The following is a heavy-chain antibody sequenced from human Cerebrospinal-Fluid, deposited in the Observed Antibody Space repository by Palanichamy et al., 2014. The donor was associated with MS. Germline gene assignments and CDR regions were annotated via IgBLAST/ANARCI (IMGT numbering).Heavy chain of an antibody. CDR3: ARSDFSNTVDY. Sequence: QLQLQESGPGLVKPSETLSLTCTVSGGSTSSGSYYWVRIRQPPGRGLEWIGSLYSSGSTYYNPSLKSRVTISVDTSKNQFSLNLNSVTATDTAVYYCARSDFSNTVDYWGQGTLVTVSS. CDR2: LYSSGST. V-gene: IGHV4-39*01. J-gene: IGHJ4*02. CDR1: GGSTSSGSYY. D-gene: IGHD4-11*01.